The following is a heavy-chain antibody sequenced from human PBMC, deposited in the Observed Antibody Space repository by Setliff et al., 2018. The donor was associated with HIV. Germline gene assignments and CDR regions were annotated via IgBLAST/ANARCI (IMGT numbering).Heavy chain of an antibody. J-gene: IGHJ5*02. D-gene: IGHD2-2*01. Sequence: GESLKISCKGFGYSLTGYLIAWVRQTPGKGLEWMGNIHPRDSDTRYSPSFQGQVTISADKSINTAYLQWRSLKASDTAMYYCARASTVVEANWFDPWGQGTLVTVSS. CDR3: ARASTVVEANWFDP. CDR1: GYSLTGYL. V-gene: IGHV5-51*01. CDR2: IHPRDSDT.